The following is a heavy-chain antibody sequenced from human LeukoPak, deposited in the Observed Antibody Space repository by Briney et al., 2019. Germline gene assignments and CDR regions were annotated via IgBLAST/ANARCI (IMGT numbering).Heavy chain of an antibody. CDR2: ISSSSSYI. D-gene: IGHD2-8*01. CDR3: ARVDIVLMVYAFDY. J-gene: IGHJ4*02. V-gene: IGHV3-21*01. CDR1: GFTFSSYS. Sequence: NPGGSLRLSCAASGFTFSSYSMNWVRQAPGKGLDWVSSISSSSSYIYYADSVKGRFTISRDNAKNSLYLQMNRLRAEDTALYYCARVDIVLMVYAFDYWGQGTLVTVSS.